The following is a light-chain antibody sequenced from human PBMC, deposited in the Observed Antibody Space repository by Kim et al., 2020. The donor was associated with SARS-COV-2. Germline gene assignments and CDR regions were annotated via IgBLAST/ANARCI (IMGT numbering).Light chain of an antibody. CDR2: LGS. CDR3: MQALQTPRT. J-gene: IGKJ2*01. Sequence: DIVMTQSPLSLPVTPGEPASISCRSSQSLLHSNGYNYLDWYLQKPGQSPQLLIYLGSNRASGVPDRFSGRGSGTDFTLKISRVEAGDVGVYYCMQALQTPRTFGQGTRLEI. V-gene: IGKV2-28*01. CDR1: QSLLHSNGYNY.